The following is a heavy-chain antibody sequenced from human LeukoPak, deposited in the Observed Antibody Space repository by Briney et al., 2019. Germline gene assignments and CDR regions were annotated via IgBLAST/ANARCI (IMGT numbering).Heavy chain of an antibody. J-gene: IGHJ4*02. CDR1: GFSVRANH. V-gene: IGHV3-53*01. D-gene: IGHD5-12*01. CDR2: ILPGGVT. CDR3: VRERGYDTYFDF. Sequence: GGSLRLSCAVSGFSVRANHMAWVRQGLGQGLEWISVILPGGVTHYTDSLKDRFAISIDSSKNLLYLQMNSLRAEDTALYYCVRERGYDTYFDFWGRGTLVTVS.